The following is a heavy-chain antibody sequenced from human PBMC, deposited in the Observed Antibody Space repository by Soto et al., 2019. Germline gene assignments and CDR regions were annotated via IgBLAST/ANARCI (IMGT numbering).Heavy chain of an antibody. CDR2: INPNSGGT. CDR1: GYTFTGYY. Sequence: ASVKVSCKASGYTFTGYYMHWVRQAPGQGLEWMGWINPNSGGTNYAQKFQGWVTMTRDTSISTAYMELSRLRSDDTAVYYCARIDHPKKNYYDSSGYLGGLDVWGQGTTVTVSS. D-gene: IGHD3-22*01. J-gene: IGHJ6*02. CDR3: ARIDHPKKNYYDSSGYLGGLDV. V-gene: IGHV1-2*04.